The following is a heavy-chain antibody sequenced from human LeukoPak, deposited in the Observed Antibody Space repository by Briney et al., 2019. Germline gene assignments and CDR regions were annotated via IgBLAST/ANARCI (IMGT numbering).Heavy chain of an antibody. J-gene: IGHJ4*02. D-gene: IGHD2-2*01. V-gene: IGHV4-39*01. CDR3: VIMPGY. CDR2: MYYSGRT. CDR1: GGSISSGSYY. Sequence: PSETLSLTCTVSGGSISSGSYYRGWIRQPPGKGLEWIGSMYYSGRTYYNPSLKSRVTISVDTSKNQFSLKLTSVTAADTAVYYCVIMPGYWGQGTLVTVSS.